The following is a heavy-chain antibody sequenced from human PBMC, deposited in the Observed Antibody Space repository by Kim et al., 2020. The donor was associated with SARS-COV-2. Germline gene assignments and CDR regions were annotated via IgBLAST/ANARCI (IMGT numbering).Heavy chain of an antibody. J-gene: IGHJ4*02. Sequence: NPYLKSRVTISVDKSKNQFSLKLSSVTAADTAVYYCARLYGSGSSDFDYWGQGTLVTVSS. D-gene: IGHD3-10*01. CDR3: ARLYGSGSSDFDY. V-gene: IGHV4-4*02.